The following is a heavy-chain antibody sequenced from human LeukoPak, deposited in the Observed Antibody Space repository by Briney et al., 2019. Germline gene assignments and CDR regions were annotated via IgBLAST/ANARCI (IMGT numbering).Heavy chain of an antibody. CDR1: GGSFSGYY. Sequence: SETLSLTCAVYGGSFSGYYWSWIRQPPGKGLEWIGEINHSGSTNYNPSLKSRLTISVDTSKNQFSLKLSSVTAADTAVYYCATRFLEWLPARKKDYWGQGTLVTVSS. D-gene: IGHD3-3*01. CDR2: INHSGST. CDR3: ATRFLEWLPARKKDY. J-gene: IGHJ4*02. V-gene: IGHV4-34*01.